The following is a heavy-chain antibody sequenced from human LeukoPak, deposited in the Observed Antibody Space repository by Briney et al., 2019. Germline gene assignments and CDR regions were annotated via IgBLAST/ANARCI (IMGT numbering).Heavy chain of an antibody. CDR1: GLTFSSYA. CDR3: AKSHITRYPLQYYFDL. V-gene: IGHV3-23*01. Sequence: PGGSLRLSCAASGLTFSSYAMSWLRQTPQKGLEWVSGISVTGDITYYADSVKGRFTIARDNSRTTLYLQLNSLRADDTAVYYCAKSHITRYPLQYYFDLWGQGAQAIVSS. CDR2: ISVTGDIT. J-gene: IGHJ4*02. D-gene: IGHD2-21*01.